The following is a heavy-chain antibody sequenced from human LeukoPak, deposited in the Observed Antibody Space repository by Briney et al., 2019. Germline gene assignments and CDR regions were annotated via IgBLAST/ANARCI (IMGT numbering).Heavy chain of an antibody. CDR1: GFTFSSYA. V-gene: IGHV3-23*01. CDR3: AKDVPDIVVVVAATSLGAFDI. CDR2: ISGSGGST. D-gene: IGHD2-15*01. J-gene: IGHJ3*02. Sequence: GGSLRLSCAASGFTFSSYAMGWVRQAPGKGLEWVSAISGSGGSTYYADSVKGRFTISRDNSKNTLYLQMNSLRAEDTAVYYCAKDVPDIVVVVAATSLGAFDIWGQGTMVTVSS.